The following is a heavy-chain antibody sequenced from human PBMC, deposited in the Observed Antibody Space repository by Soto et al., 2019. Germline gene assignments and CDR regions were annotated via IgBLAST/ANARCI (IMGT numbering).Heavy chain of an antibody. CDR3: ARGASNWQYFDY. D-gene: IGHD4-4*01. CDR1: DGSIRGYY. CDR2: FHYSGIS. J-gene: IGHJ4*02. V-gene: IGHV4-59*01. Sequence: LSLTCTVSDGSIRGYYWSWIRQPPGKGLEWIGYFHYSGISNYNSSLKSRVTMSLDTSKNQFSLKLSSVSAADTAIYYCARGASNWQYFDYWGQGALVTVSS.